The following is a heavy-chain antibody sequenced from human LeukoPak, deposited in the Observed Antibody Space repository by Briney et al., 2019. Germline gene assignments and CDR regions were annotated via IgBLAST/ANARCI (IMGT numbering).Heavy chain of an antibody. CDR2: MNPNSGNT. CDR1: GYTFTSYD. J-gene: IGHJ4*02. D-gene: IGHD3-10*01. CDR3: ARGRYYGSGSYHDY. V-gene: IGHV1-8*03. Sequence: ASVKVSCKASGYTFTSYDINWVRQATGQGLEWMGWMNPNSGNTGYAQKFQGRVTITRNTSISTAYMELSSLRSEDTAVYYCARGRYYGSGSYHDYWGQGTLVTVSS.